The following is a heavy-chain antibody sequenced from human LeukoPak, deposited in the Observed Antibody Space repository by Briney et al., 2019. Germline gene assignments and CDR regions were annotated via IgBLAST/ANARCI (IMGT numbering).Heavy chain of an antibody. V-gene: IGHV1-69*13. J-gene: IGHJ4*02. CDR2: IIPIFGTA. CDR3: ARVGIEGSSGWYGKYDY. Sequence: ASVKVSCKASGGTFSSYAISWVRQAPGQGLEWMGGIIPIFGTANYAQKFQGRVTITADESTSTAYMELSSLRSDDTAVYYCARVGIEGSSGWYGKYDYWGQGTLVTVSS. D-gene: IGHD6-19*01. CDR1: GGTFSSYA.